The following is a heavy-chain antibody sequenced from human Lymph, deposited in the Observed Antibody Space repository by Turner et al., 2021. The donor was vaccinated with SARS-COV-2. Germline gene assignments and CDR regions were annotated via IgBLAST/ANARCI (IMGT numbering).Heavy chain of an antibody. J-gene: IGHJ4*02. CDR3: AREMGSGSDY. Sequence: QVRLVDPGRGLFQLGRSLRLSCTASGFTFSSYAMHWVRQVPGKRLEWVSLISYDGSNKYYADSVKGRFTISRDNSKNTLYLQMNSLRTEDTAVYYCAREMGSGSDYWGQGTLVTVSS. CDR1: GFTFSSYA. D-gene: IGHD3-10*01. CDR2: ISYDGSNK. V-gene: IGHV3-30*04.